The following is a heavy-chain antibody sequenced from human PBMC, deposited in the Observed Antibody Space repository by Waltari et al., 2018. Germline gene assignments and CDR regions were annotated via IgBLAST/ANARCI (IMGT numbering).Heavy chain of an antibody. J-gene: IGHJ4*02. CDR2: IYSGGST. Sequence: VQLVASGGGLVQPGGSLRLSCPASLFTVTRTYMTWVRQAPGKGLEWVSVIYSGGSTYYADSVKGRFTISRDNSKNTLYLQMNSLRAEDTAVYYCAREDRAVAGTPFDYWGQGTLVTVSS. V-gene: IGHV3-66*01. D-gene: IGHD6-19*01. CDR1: LFTVTRTY. CDR3: AREDRAVAGTPFDY.